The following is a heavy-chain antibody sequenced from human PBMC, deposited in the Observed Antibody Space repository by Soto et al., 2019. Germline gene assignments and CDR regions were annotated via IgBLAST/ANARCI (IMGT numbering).Heavy chain of an antibody. J-gene: IGHJ5*02. CDR2: IIPIFGTA. Sequence: SVKVSCKASGGTFSSYAISCVRRAPGQGLEWMGGIIPIFGTANYAQKFQGRVTITADKSTSTAYMELSSLRSEDTAVYYCAREKYSSSWFDPWGQGTLVTVSS. D-gene: IGHD6-13*01. CDR1: GGTFSSYA. CDR3: AREKYSSSWFDP. V-gene: IGHV1-69*06.